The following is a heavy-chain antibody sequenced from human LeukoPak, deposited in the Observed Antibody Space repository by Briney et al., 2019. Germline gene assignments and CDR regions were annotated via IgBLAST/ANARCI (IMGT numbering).Heavy chain of an antibody. J-gene: IGHJ4*02. CDR2: IKANLDGGAT. V-gene: IGHV3-15*01. CDR3: TTDFSHFDFSSGFYSY. D-gene: IGHD3-3*01. CDR1: GFTFSSYN. Sequence: GGSLRLSCAASGFTFSSYNLNWVRQAPGKGLEWVGRIKANLDGGATDFAAPVKGRFSISRDDSTRTVYLQMNSLKIEDTGIYYCTTDFSHFDFSSGFYSYWGQGSLVTVSS.